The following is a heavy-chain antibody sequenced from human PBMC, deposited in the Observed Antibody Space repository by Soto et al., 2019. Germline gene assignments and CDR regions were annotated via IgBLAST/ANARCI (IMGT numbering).Heavy chain of an antibody. CDR2: MNPNTGNS. V-gene: IGHV1-8*01. CDR3: ARRAETNGWNGFGADKYYFDF. J-gene: IGHJ4*02. CDR1: GYTFTSYD. Sequence: ASVKVSCKASGYTFTSYDIYWVRQATGQGLEWMGWMNPNTGNSGYAQKFQGRVTMTSDTSISTAHMGLSSLRSEDTAVYYCARRAETNGWNGFGADKYYFDFWGQGTLVTVSS. D-gene: IGHD1-1*01.